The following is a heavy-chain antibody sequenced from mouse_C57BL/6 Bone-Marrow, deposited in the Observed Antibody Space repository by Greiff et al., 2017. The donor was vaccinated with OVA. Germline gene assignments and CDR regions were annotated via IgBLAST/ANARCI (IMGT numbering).Heavy chain of an antibody. J-gene: IGHJ4*01. Sequence: VKLMESGPGLVAPSQSLSITCTVSGFSLTSYGVDWVRQSPGQGLEWLGVIWGVGSTNYNSALKSRLSISKDNSKSQVFLKMNSLQTDDTAMYYCASYVGAMDYWGQGTSVTVSS. CDR2: IWGVGST. V-gene: IGHV2-6*01. CDR3: ASYVGAMDY. CDR1: GFSLTSYG.